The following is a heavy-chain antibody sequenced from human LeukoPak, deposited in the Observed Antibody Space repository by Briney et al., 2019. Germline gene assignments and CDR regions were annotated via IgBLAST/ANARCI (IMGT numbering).Heavy chain of an antibody. CDR1: GFTFSSSA. J-gene: IGHJ6*02. CDR3: TRHQEVLVWFELYGMDV. V-gene: IGHV3-73*01. D-gene: IGHD3-10*01. Sequence: GGSLRLSCAASGFTFSSSAMRWVRQASGKGLEWVGRIRSKANSYATAYAASVKGTFTISRDNSKTTAYLQMHSLKTEDTAVYYCTRHQEVLVWFELYGMDVWGQGTTVTVSS. CDR2: IRSKANSYAT.